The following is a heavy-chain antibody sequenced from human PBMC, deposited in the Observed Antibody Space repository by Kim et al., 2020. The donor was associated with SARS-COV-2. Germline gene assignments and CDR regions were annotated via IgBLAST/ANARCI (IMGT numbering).Heavy chain of an antibody. CDR3: ARDSGITMVRGGRGMDV. D-gene: IGHD3-10*01. CDR1: GFTFSSYG. J-gene: IGHJ6*02. V-gene: IGHV3-33*01. Sequence: GGSLRLSCAASGFTFSSYGMHWVRQAPGKGLEWVAVIWYDGSNKYYADSVKGRFTISRDNSKNTLYLQMNSLRAEDTAVYYCARDSGITMVRGGRGMDVWGQGTTVTVSS. CDR2: IWYDGSNK.